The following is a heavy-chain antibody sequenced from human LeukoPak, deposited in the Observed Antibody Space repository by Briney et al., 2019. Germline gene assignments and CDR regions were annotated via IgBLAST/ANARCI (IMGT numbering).Heavy chain of an antibody. V-gene: IGHV3-53*01. J-gene: IGHJ3*02. CDR3: ASFPNYYGDYISHAFDI. CDR1: GFTVSSNY. D-gene: IGHD4-17*01. Sequence: GGSLRLSCAASGFTVSSNYMSWVRQAPGKGLEWVSVIYSGGSTYYADSVKGRFTISRDNSKNTLYLQMNSLRAEDTAVYYCASFPNYYGDYISHAFDIWGQGTMVTVSS. CDR2: IYSGGST.